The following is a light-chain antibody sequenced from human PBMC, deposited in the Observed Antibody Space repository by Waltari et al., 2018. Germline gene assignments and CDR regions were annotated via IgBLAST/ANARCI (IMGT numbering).Light chain of an antibody. Sequence: VLTQSPGTLSLSPGERAPLSCRASQSVGKYLAWYQQKPGQAPRLLIYDTSTRATGITDRFSGSGSGTDFSLTISRLEPEDFAVYYCQKYVSLPATFGQGTKVQIK. J-gene: IGKJ1*01. CDR3: QKYVSLPAT. CDR1: QSVGKY. V-gene: IGKV3-20*01. CDR2: DTS.